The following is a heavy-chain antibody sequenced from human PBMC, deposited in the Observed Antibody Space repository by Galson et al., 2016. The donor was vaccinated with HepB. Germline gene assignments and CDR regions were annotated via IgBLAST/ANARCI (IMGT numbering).Heavy chain of an antibody. D-gene: IGHD6-19*01. CDR3: ARDYGSNRWYPHGVAGLDTDV. J-gene: IGHJ6*02. CDR2: IIPIFGTA. V-gene: IGHV1-69*06. Sequence: SVKVSCKASGGNFITYPIIWVRQAPGQGLEWMGGIIPIFGTANYAQKFQGRVTITADTSTSPAYMELSSLRSEDTAVYYCARDYGSNRWYPHGVAGLDTDVWGQGTTVTVSS. CDR1: GGNFITYP.